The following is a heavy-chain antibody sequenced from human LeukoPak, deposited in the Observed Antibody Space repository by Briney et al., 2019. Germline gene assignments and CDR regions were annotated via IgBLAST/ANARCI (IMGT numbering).Heavy chain of an antibody. D-gene: IGHD3-22*01. V-gene: IGHV1-58*01. CDR1: GFTFRTSA. CDR3: AAQVNYHDSTVWDP. J-gene: IGHJ5*02. CDR2: IVVGSGNT. Sequence: SVKVSCKASGFTFRTSAVQWVRQARGQRLEWIGWIVVGSGNTNYAQKFQERVTISRDMSTSTAYMELSSLRSEDTAVYYCAAQVNYHDSTVWDPWGQGTLVTVTS.